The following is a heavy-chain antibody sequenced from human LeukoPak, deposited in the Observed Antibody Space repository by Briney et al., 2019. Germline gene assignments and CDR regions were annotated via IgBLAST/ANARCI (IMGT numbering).Heavy chain of an antibody. CDR1: GFTFSSYA. D-gene: IGHD4-11*01. J-gene: IGHJ4*02. CDR2: ISGSGGST. CDR3: AKGGYSNYSGSYYFDY. V-gene: IGHV3-23*01. Sequence: GGCLRLSCAASGFTFSSYAMSWVRQAPGKGLEWVSAISGSGGSTYYADSVKGRFTISRDNSKNTLYLQMNSLRAEDTAVYYCAKGGYSNYSGSYYFDYWGQGTLVTVSS.